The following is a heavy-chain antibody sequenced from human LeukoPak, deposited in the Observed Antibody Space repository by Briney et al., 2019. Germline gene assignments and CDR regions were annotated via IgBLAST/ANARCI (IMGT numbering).Heavy chain of an antibody. CDR1: GGSISSSSYY. Sequence: SETLSLTCTVSGGSISSSSYYWGWSRQPPGKGLEWIGSIYYSGSTYYNPSLKSRVTISVDTSKNQFSLKLSSVTAADTAVYYCARDAPLYSGDAFDIWGQGTMVTVSS. CDR2: IYYSGST. J-gene: IGHJ3*02. D-gene: IGHD4-11*01. CDR3: ARDAPLYSGDAFDI. V-gene: IGHV4-39*07.